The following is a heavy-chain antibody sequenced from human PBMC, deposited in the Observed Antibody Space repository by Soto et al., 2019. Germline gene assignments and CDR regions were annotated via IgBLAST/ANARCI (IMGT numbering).Heavy chain of an antibody. CDR2: IYYSRST. J-gene: IGHJ4*02. D-gene: IGHD3-3*01. V-gene: IGHV4-59*13. Sequence: SETLSLTCTVSGGSITSNYWTWIRQPPGKGLEWIGHIYYSRSTYYNPSLKSRVSMSVDTSKNQISVNLSSVTAADTAVYYCARVFGNFWSGYHVDYWGQGTPVTVSS. CDR3: ARVFGNFWSGYHVDY. CDR1: GGSITSNY.